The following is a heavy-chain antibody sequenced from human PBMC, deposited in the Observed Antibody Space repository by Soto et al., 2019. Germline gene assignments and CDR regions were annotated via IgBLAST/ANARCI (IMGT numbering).Heavy chain of an antibody. CDR1: GYTFSTYG. V-gene: IGHV1-18*04. CDR3: ARAETLITPTGFDP. Sequence: QVQLVQSGGEVKKPGASVKVSCKASGYTFSTYGITWVRQAPGRGLEWLGWISTYNGNTNSAQNLQDRFTMTTDTSTSTAYMELRRLRIGDTAVYYCARAETLITPTGFDPWGQGTVVTVSS. J-gene: IGHJ5*02. CDR2: ISTYNGNT.